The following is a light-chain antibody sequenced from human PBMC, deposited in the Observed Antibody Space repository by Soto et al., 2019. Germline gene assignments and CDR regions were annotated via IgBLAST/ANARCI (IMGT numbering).Light chain of an antibody. CDR3: GSYTSSSTLL. Sequence: QSVLTQPASVSGSPGQSITISCTGTSSDVGGYNYVSWYQQHPGKAPKLMIYDVSNRPSGVSNRFSGSKSGNTASLTISGLQAEDEADYYCGSYTSSSTLLFGTGTKVTVL. V-gene: IGLV2-14*01. CDR2: DVS. CDR1: SSDVGGYNY. J-gene: IGLJ1*01.